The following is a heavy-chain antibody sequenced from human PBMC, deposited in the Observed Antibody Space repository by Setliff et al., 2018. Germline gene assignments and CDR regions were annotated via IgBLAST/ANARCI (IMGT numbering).Heavy chain of an antibody. J-gene: IGHJ4*02. CDR3: ARIVCSSTSCSRFGY. CDR2: INTNTGNP. CDR1: GYTFTASY. D-gene: IGHD2-2*01. Sequence: GASVKVSCKTSGYTFTASYIHWVRQAPGQGLEWMGWINTNTGNPTYAQGFTGRFVFSLDTSVSTAYLQISSLKAEDTAVYYCARIVCSSTSCSRFGYWGQGTLVTVSS. V-gene: IGHV7-4-1*02.